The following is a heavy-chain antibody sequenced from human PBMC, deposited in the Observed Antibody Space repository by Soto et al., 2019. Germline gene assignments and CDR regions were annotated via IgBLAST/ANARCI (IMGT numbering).Heavy chain of an antibody. D-gene: IGHD2-21*02. J-gene: IGHJ4*02. CDR2: ISGTGDNT. Sequence: PGGSLRLSCVASGFSLNSYAMSWVRQAPGKGLEWVSGISGTGDNTYYADSVKGRFTISRDNSKNTLYLQVNSLRAEDTAIYHCARAYCGGNCYYELDYWGQGTLVTVSS. CDR1: GFSLNSYA. V-gene: IGHV3-23*01. CDR3: ARAYCGGNCYYELDY.